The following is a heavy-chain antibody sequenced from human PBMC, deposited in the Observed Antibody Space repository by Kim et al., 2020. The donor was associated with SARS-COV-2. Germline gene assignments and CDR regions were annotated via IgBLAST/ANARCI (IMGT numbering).Heavy chain of an antibody. CDR3: AKDLTKNMIVVVITTVDY. J-gene: IGHJ4*02. Sequence: GGSLRLSCAASGFTFSSYAMSWVRQAPGKGLEWVSAISGSGGSTYYADSVKGRFTISRDNSKNTLYLQMNSLRAEDTAVYYCAKDLTKNMIVVVITTVDYWGQGTLVTVSS. CDR2: ISGSGGST. D-gene: IGHD3-22*01. CDR1: GFTFSSYA. V-gene: IGHV3-23*01.